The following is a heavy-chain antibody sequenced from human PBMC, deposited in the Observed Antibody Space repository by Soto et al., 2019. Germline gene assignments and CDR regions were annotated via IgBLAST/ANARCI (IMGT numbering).Heavy chain of an antibody. CDR2: IKQDGSQK. D-gene: IGHD3-16*02. CDR3: AKTPIGPFDY. V-gene: IGHV3-7*05. CDR1: GFTFSSYW. Sequence: GGSLRLSCAASGFTFSSYWMSWVRQAPGKGLEWVANIKQDGSQKYYVDSVKGQFTISRDNAKNSLYLQMNGLRAEDTAVYYCAKTPIGPFDYWGQGTLVTVSS. J-gene: IGHJ4*02.